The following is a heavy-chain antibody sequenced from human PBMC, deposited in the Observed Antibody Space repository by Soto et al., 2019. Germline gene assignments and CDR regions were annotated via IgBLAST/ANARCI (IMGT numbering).Heavy chain of an antibody. CDR3: ARAGMNYDSEDAFDI. Sequence: PSETLSLTCTVSGGSISSGGYYWSRIRQHPGKGLEWIGYIYYSGSTYYNPSLKSRVTTSVDTSKNQFSLKLSSVTAADTAVYYCARAGMNYDSEDAFDIWGQGTMVTVSS. V-gene: IGHV4-31*03. CDR2: IYYSGST. D-gene: IGHD1-7*01. J-gene: IGHJ3*02. CDR1: GGSISSGGYY.